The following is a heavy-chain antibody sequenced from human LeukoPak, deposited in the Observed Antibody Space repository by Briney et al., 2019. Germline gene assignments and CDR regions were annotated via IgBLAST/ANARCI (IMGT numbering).Heavy chain of an antibody. J-gene: IGHJ4*02. CDR2: IYYSGST. Sequence: SETLSLTCTVSGGSISSSSYYWGWIRQPPGKGLEWIGSIYYSGSTNYNPSLKSRVIISVDTSKNQFSLKLSPVTAADTAVYYCARVGVDYSGNIIKYYFDYWGQGTLVTVSS. V-gene: IGHV4-39*07. CDR3: ARVGVDYSGNIIKYYFDY. CDR1: GGSISSSSYY. D-gene: IGHD4-23*01.